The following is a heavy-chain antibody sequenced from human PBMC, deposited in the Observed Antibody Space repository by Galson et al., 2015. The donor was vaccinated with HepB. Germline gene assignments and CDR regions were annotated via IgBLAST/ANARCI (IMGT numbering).Heavy chain of an antibody. D-gene: IGHD6-13*01. CDR3: ARVREAAAGQRLFDY. Sequence: SLRLSCAASGFTFSSYWMSWVRQAPGKGLEWVANIKQDGSEKYYVDSVKGRFTISRDNAKNSLYLQMNSLRAEDTAVYYCARVREAAAGQRLFDYWGQGTLVTVSS. J-gene: IGHJ4*02. CDR1: GFTFSSYW. V-gene: IGHV3-7*01. CDR2: IKQDGSEK.